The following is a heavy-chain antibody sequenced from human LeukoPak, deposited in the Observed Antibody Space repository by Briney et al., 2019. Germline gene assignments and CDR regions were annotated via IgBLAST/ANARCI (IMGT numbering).Heavy chain of an antibody. Sequence: ASVKVSCKASGYTFTGYYMHWVRQAPGQGLEWMGWINPNSGGTNYAQKFQGRVTMTRDTSISTAYMELRSLRSDDTAVYYCAREVTMVRGVIAYYYYMDVWGKGTTVTISS. CDR2: INPNSGGT. CDR3: AREVTMVRGVIAYYYYMDV. D-gene: IGHD3-10*01. CDR1: GYTFTGYY. V-gene: IGHV1-2*02. J-gene: IGHJ6*03.